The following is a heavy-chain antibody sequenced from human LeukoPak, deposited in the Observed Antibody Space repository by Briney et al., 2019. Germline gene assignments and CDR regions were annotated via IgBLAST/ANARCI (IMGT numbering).Heavy chain of an antibody. CDR2: IYTSGST. V-gene: IGHV4-4*07. CDR3: ARDLTIFHYMDV. Sequence: SETLSLTCTVSGGSISSYYWSWIRQPAGRGLEWIGRIYTSGSTNYNPSLKSRVTMSVDTSKNQFSLKLSSVTAADTAVYYCARDLTIFHYMDVWGKGTTVTVSS. CDR1: GGSISSYY. J-gene: IGHJ6*03. D-gene: IGHD3-3*01.